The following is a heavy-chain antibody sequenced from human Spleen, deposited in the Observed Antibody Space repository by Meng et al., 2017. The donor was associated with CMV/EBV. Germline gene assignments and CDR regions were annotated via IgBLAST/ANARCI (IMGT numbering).Heavy chain of an antibody. CDR3: GYNAL. Sequence: ASVKVSCKASGYNFINYGITWVRQAPGQGLEWMGLISASDGNTNYAPKFKGRVTTTADTATSTAYLELRSLKSDDTAIYYCGYNALWGRGALVTVSS. CDR1: GYNFINYG. D-gene: IGHD2-2*02. CDR2: ISASDGNT. V-gene: IGHV1-18*04. J-gene: IGHJ4*02.